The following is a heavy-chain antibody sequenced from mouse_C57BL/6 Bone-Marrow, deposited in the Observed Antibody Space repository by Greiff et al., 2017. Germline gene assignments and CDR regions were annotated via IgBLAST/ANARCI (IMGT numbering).Heavy chain of an antibody. CDR3: ARWLYYYGSSGFAY. CDR2: INPNNGGT. CDR1: GYTFTDYN. J-gene: IGHJ3*01. D-gene: IGHD1-1*01. V-gene: IGHV1-22*01. Sequence: VQLQQSGPELVKPGASVKMSCKASGYTFTDYNMHWVKQSHGKSLEWIGYINPNNGGTSYNQKFKGKATLTVNKSSSTAYMELRSLTSEDSAVYYCARWLYYYGSSGFAYWGQGTLVTVSA.